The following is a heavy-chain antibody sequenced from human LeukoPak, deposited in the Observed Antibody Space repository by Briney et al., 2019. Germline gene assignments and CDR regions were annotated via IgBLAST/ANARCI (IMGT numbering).Heavy chain of an antibody. V-gene: IGHV1-69*05. J-gene: IGHJ4*02. CDR3: ASYDILTGYWGY. CDR1: GGTFSSYA. D-gene: IGHD3-9*01. Sequence: SVKVSCKASGGTFSSYAISWVRQAPGQGLEWMGRIIPIFGTANYAQKFQGRVTITTDESTSTTYMELSSLRSEDTAAYYCASYDILTGYWGYWGQGTLVTVSS. CDR2: IIPIFGTA.